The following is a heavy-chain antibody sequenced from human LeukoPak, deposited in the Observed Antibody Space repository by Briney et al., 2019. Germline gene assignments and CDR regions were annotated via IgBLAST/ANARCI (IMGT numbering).Heavy chain of an antibody. J-gene: IGHJ4*02. CDR2: FDPEDGET. V-gene: IGHV1-24*01. Sequence: GASVKVSCKVSGYTLTELSMHWVRQAPGKGLEWMGGFDPEDGETIYAQKFQGRVTMTEDTSTDTAYMELSSLRSEDTAVYYCVTGTTVVTLAAYWGQGTLVTVSS. CDR1: GYTLTELS. CDR3: VTGTTVVTLAAY. D-gene: IGHD4-23*01.